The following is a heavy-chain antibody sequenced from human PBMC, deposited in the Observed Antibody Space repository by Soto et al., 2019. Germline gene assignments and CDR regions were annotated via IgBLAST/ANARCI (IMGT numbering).Heavy chain of an antibody. CDR2: ISGNGGKT. Sequence: EVQLLESGGGLVQPGGSLRLSCTASGFTFSSYAMSWVRQAPGKELEWVSTISGNGGKTNYAESVKGRFSISRDNSKNTVHLQLDSLRAEDTAVYFCAKLGFVLMELYYFHQWGHGTLVTVSS. D-gene: IGHD2-8*01. CDR1: GFTFSSYA. CDR3: AKLGFVLMELYYFHQ. J-gene: IGHJ4*01. V-gene: IGHV3-23*01.